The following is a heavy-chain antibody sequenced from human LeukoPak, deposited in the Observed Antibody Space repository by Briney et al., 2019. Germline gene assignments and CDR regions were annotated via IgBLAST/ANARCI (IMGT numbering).Heavy chain of an antibody. D-gene: IGHD3-3*01. Sequence: GGSLRLSCAASGFTFSSYSMNWVRQAPGKGLEWVSSISSSSSYIYYADSVKGQFTISRDNAKNSLYLQMNSLRAEDTAVYYCARDSITIFGVVMAYFDYWGQGTLVTVSS. V-gene: IGHV3-21*01. CDR3: ARDSITIFGVVMAYFDY. J-gene: IGHJ4*02. CDR2: ISSSSSYI. CDR1: GFTFSSYS.